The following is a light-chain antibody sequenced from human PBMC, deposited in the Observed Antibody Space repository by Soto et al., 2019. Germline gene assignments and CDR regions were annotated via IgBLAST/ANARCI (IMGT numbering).Light chain of an antibody. J-gene: IGKJ4*01. CDR3: QQYGSSPLT. CDR2: GAS. V-gene: IGKV3-20*01. Sequence: EIVLTQSPGTLSLSPGERVTLSCRASQSVSSSYLAWYQQKPGQAPRLLIYGASTRATGIPDRLSGSGSGTDFTLTISRLEPEDLAVYYCQQYGSSPLTFGGGTKVDIK. CDR1: QSVSSSY.